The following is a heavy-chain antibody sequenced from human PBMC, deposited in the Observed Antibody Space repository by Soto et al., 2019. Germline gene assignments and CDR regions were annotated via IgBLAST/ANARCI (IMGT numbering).Heavy chain of an antibody. V-gene: IGHV1-69*06. D-gene: IGHD1-26*01. CDR2: IVVDSNTA. Sequence: QVVLLQSGAEVKEPGSSVRVSCQVSGSTFTNFAFSWVRQAPGHGPAWMGGIVVDSNTAEYSQRFQDRVTITADTSTDTLYMELGSLTFEDTAVYYCARAIKRWEVNYYFDFWGQGTLVTVSS. J-gene: IGHJ4*02. CDR1: GSTFTNFA. CDR3: ARAIKRWEVNYYFDF.